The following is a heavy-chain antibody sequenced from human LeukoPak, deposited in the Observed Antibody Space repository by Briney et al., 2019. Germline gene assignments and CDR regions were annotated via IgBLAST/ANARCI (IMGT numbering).Heavy chain of an antibody. CDR1: GYTFTGYY. Sequence: ASVTVSCKASGYTFTGYYMHWVRQAPGQGLEWMGWINPNSGGTNYAQKFQGWVTMTRDTSISTAYMELSRLRSDDTAVYYCAREGIAGLGFDPWGQGTLVTVSS. CDR2: INPNSGGT. D-gene: IGHD6-13*01. CDR3: AREGIAGLGFDP. J-gene: IGHJ5*02. V-gene: IGHV1-2*04.